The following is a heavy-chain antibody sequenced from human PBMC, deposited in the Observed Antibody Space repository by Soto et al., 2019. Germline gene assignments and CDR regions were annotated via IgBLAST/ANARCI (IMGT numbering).Heavy chain of an antibody. CDR1: GFSLTTSRVG. D-gene: IGHD3-3*01. CDR3: AHRVLRTVFGLVTTTAIYFDF. Sequence: QITLNESGPAQVKPRQTLTLTCTFSGFSLTTSRVGVGWIRQSPGRAPEWLALIYWDDDKGYSPSLKSRLTNTEDASKSQVVLTMADLDPADTATYYCAHRVLRTVFGLVTTTAIYFDFWGQGTPVAVSS. J-gene: IGHJ4*02. V-gene: IGHV2-5*02. CDR2: IYWDDDK.